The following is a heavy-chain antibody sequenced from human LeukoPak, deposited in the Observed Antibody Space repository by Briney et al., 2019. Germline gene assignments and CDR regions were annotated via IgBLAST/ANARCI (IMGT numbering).Heavy chain of an antibody. CDR3: AKDGDSSGYYWDS. V-gene: IGHV3-23*01. D-gene: IGHD3-22*01. CDR2: ISGGGAST. CDR1: GFTFSNYP. Sequence: GGSLRLSCAASGFTFSNYPMSWVRQAPGKGLEWVSAISGGGASTYYTDSVKGRFTISRDNSKNTLYLQMNSLGAEDTAVYFCAKDGDSSGYYWDSWGQGTLVTVSS. J-gene: IGHJ4*02.